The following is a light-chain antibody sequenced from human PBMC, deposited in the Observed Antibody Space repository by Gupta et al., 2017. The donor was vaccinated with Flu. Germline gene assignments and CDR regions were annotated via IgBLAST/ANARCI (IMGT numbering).Light chain of an antibody. CDR3: SSYISSNTE. V-gene: IGLV2-14*01. J-gene: IGLJ3*02. CDR2: EVS. CDR1: SSDVGGYNF. Sequence: QSALTQPASVSGSPGQSITISCTGTSSDVGGYNFVSWYQQHPGKAPKLMIYEVSNRPSGVSDRFSGSKSGNTASLTISGLQAQDEADYYCSSYISSNTEFGGGTKLTVL.